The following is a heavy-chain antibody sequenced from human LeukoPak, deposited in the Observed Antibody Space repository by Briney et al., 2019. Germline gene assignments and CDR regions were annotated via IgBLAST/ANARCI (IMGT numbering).Heavy chain of an antibody. CDR2: INSDASST. CDR3: AKVGRASGSTDH. Sequence: GGSLRLSCAASAFPFSSYWMHWVRQAPGKGLVWVSRINSDASSTYYADSVKGRFTISRDKSKNTLYLQMNSLRSEDTAVYYCAKVGRASGSTDHWGQGTLVTVSS. V-gene: IGHV3-74*01. D-gene: IGHD3-10*01. CDR1: AFPFSSYW. J-gene: IGHJ5*02.